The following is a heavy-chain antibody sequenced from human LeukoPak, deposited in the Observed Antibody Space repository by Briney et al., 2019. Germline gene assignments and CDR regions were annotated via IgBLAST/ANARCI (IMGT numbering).Heavy chain of an antibody. D-gene: IGHD4-17*01. CDR1: GYTLTEIS. Sequence: GASVKVSCKISGYTLTEISMHWVRQAPGQGLEWMGGFNPEDGETIYARRFQGRLTVTEDTSTDTAYMELSSLRSEDTAMYYCATEIVGYGDVHYFDSWGQGTLVTVSS. CDR2: FNPEDGET. CDR3: ATEIVGYGDVHYFDS. J-gene: IGHJ4*02. V-gene: IGHV1-24*01.